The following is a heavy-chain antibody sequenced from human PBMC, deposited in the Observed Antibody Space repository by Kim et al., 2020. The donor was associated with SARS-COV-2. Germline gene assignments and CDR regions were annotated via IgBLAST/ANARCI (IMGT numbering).Heavy chain of an antibody. Sequence: ASVKVSCKASGYTFTSYAMHWVRQAPGQRLEWMGWINAGNGNTKYSQKFQGRVTITRDTSASTAYMELSSLRSEDTAVYYCARRSSSWYMRPREYYYGMDVWGQGATVTVSS. CDR2: INAGNGNT. J-gene: IGHJ6*02. CDR1: GYTFTSYA. V-gene: IGHV1-3*01. D-gene: IGHD6-13*01. CDR3: ARRSSSWYMRPREYYYGMDV.